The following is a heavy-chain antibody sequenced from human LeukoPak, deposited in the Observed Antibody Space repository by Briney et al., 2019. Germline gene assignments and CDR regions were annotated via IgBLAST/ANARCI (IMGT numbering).Heavy chain of an antibody. Sequence: PGRSLRLSCAVSGFTFSSYGMHWVRQAPGKGLEWVAVIWYDGSNKYYADSVKGRFTISRDNSKNTLYLQMNSLRAEDTAVYYCAREYCSSTSCYSDYWGQGTLVTVSS. CDR2: IWYDGSNK. CDR3: AREYCSSTSCYSDY. V-gene: IGHV3-33*01. D-gene: IGHD2-2*01. J-gene: IGHJ4*02. CDR1: GFTFSSYG.